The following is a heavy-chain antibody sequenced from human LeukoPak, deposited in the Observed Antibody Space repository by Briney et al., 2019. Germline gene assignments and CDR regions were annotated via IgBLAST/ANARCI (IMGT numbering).Heavy chain of an antibody. Sequence: ASVKVSCKASGGTFSSYAIIWVRQAPGQGLEWMGRIIPILGIANYAQKFQGRVTITADKSTSTAYMELSSLRSEDTAVYYCARDRSIVVVPAADFNWFDPWGQGTLVTVSS. V-gene: IGHV1-69*04. CDR2: IIPILGIA. CDR1: GGTFSSYA. CDR3: ARDRSIVVVPAADFNWFDP. J-gene: IGHJ5*02. D-gene: IGHD2-2*01.